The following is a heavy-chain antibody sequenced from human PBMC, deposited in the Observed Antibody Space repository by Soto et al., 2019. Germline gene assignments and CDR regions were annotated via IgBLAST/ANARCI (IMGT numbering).Heavy chain of an antibody. V-gene: IGHV5-51*01. Sequence: GESLKISCKGSGYSFTSYWIGWVRQMPGKGLEWMGIIYPGDSDTRYSPSFQGQVTITADNSISTAYLQWSSLKASDTAMYYCSRHIGGTSNGFDPWGQGTLVTVSS. D-gene: IGHD1-26*01. J-gene: IGHJ5*02. CDR2: IYPGDSDT. CDR3: SRHIGGTSNGFDP. CDR1: GYSFTSYW.